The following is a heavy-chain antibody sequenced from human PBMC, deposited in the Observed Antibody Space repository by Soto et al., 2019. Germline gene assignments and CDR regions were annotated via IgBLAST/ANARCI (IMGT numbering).Heavy chain of an antibody. CDR3: AKQRADYGSGADTFYFDS. CDR2: LSGXXXXX. J-gene: IGHJ4*02. V-gene: IGHV3-23*01. CDR1: GVTFSNYA. Sequence: GGSLRLSCTVSGVTFSNYAMNWVRQAPGKGLEWVSSLSGXXXXXXXXXXXKGRFIISRDNSKNTLYLLMNSLRAEDTALYYCAKQRADYGSGADTFYFDSWGQGALVTVSS. D-gene: IGHD3-10*01.